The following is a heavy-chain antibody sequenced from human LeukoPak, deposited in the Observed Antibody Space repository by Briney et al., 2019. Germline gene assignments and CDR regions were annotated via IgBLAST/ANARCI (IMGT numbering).Heavy chain of an antibody. V-gene: IGHV1-2*02. CDR1: GYTFTGYY. D-gene: IGHD6-6*01. CDR2: INPNSGGT. CDR3: ARARQLASNWFDP. J-gene: IGHJ5*02. Sequence: ASVKVSCKASGYTFTGYYMHWVRQAPGQGLEWMGWINPNSGGTNYAQKFQGRVTMTRDTSIGTAYMELSRLRSDDTAVYYCARARQLASNWFDPWGQGTLVTVSS.